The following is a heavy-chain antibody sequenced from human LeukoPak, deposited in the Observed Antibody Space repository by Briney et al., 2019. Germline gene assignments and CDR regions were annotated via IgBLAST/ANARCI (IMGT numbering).Heavy chain of an antibody. J-gene: IGHJ6*02. V-gene: IGHV3-13*01. CDR1: GFTLSSYD. CDR2: IGVAGDT. CDR3: ARDRHGMAV. Sequence: TGGSLRLSCAASGFTLSSYDMHWVRQVTGKGLEWVSAIGVAGDTYYPGSVKGRFIITRENAKNSSYLQMNSLRVEDTAVYYCARDRHGMAVWGQGTTVVVSS.